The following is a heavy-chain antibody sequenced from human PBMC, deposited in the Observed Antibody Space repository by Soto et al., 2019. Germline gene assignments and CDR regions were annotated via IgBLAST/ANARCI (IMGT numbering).Heavy chain of an antibody. D-gene: IGHD3-3*01. J-gene: IGHJ5*02. CDR1: GFAFTTND. V-gene: IGHV1-8*02. CDR3: AREVVEGASIRLEP. CDR2: MNVNTDST. Sequence: QVQLVQSGAEVRTPGSSLTVSCKAIGFAFTTNDIHWVRQAPGQRLAWMGWMNVNTDSTDSAEEFEGRLLMTWNTSISTAYLELAGLTSKDTAVYYCAREVVEGASIRLEPWGQGTHVTVS.